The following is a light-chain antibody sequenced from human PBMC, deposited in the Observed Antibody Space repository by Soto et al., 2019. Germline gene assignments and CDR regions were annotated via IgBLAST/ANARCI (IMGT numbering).Light chain of an antibody. Sequence: DIVMPQSPDSLAVSLGERATINCKSSQSVLYSSNNKNYLAWYQQKPGQPPKLLIYWASTRESGVPDRFSGSGSGTDFTLTISSLQAEDVAVYYCQQYYSTPPTFGGGTKVDI. CDR3: QQYYSTPPT. V-gene: IGKV4-1*01. CDR1: QSVLYSSNNKNY. CDR2: WAS. J-gene: IGKJ4*02.